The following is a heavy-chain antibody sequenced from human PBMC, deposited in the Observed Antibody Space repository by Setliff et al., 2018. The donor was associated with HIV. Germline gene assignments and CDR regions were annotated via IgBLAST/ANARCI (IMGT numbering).Heavy chain of an antibody. J-gene: IGHJ3*02. Sequence: PSETLSLTCTVSGGSISSYYWSWIRQPPGKGLEWIGYIYYSGSTNYNPSLKSRVTISVDTSKNQFSLKLSSVTAADTAVYYCARGMLRSSWYAHYDAFDIWGQGTMVTVSS. CDR1: GGSISSYY. V-gene: IGHV4-59*01. CDR3: ARGMLRSSWYAHYDAFDI. D-gene: IGHD6-13*01. CDR2: IYYSGST.